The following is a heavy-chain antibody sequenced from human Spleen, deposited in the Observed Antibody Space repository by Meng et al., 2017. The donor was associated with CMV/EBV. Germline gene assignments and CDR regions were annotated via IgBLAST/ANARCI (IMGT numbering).Heavy chain of an antibody. CDR1: GFTFSNYW. CDR2: IRKDGSET. J-gene: IGHJ4*02. V-gene: IGHV3-7*01. CDR3: ARGGGGY. D-gene: IGHD3-16*01. Sequence: GESLKISCAASGFTFSNYWMTWVRQSPGKGLEWVANIRKDGSETYYVDSVKGRFTISRDNAKNSLYLQMNRLRAEDTAVYYCARGGGGYWGQGTLVTVSS.